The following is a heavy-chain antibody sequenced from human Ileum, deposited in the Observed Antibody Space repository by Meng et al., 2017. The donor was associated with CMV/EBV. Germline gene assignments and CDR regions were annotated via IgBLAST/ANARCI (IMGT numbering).Heavy chain of an antibody. J-gene: IGHJ6*02. Sequence: ASVKVSCKASGYTFTGYYMHWVRQAPGQGLEWMGWINPNSGGTNYAQKFQVRVTMTRDTSISTAYMELSRLRSDDTAVYYCPRGGAAAETYYYYYGMDVWGQGTTVTVSS. D-gene: IGHD2-2*01. CDR2: INPNSGGT. CDR3: PRGGAAAETYYYYYGMDV. V-gene: IGHV1-2*02. CDR1: GYTFTGYY.